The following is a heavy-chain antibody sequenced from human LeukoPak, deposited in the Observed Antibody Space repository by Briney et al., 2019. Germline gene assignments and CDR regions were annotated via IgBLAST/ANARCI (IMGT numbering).Heavy chain of an antibody. D-gene: IGHD3-3*01. CDR1: GFTFSSYW. CDR3: ARVSRSAMFGVIIHDAFDM. J-gene: IGHJ3*02. Sequence: PGGSLRLSCAASGFTFSSYWMTWVRQAPGKGLEWVANIKQDGSEKYYVDSVKGRFTISRDNAKNSLYLQMNSLRAEDTSVYYCARVSRSAMFGVIIHDAFDMWGQGTMVTVSS. V-gene: IGHV3-7*01. CDR2: IKQDGSEK.